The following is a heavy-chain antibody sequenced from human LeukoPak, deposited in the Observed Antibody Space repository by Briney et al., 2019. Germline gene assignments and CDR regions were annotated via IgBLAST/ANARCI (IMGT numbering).Heavy chain of an antibody. CDR1: GGSISSGGYS. V-gene: IGHV4-30-2*01. CDR3: ARQTTYYDFWSGSSEGYWYFDL. Sequence: NPSQTLSLTCAVSGGSISSGGYSWSWIRQPPGKGLEWIGYIYHSGSTYYNPSLKSRVTISVDRSKNQFSLKLSSVTAADTAVYYCARQTTYYDFWSGSSEGYWYFDLWGRGTLVTVSS. CDR2: IYHSGST. J-gene: IGHJ2*01. D-gene: IGHD3-3*01.